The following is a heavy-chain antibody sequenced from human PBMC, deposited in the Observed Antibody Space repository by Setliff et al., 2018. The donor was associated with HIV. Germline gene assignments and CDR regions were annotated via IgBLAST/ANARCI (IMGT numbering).Heavy chain of an antibody. D-gene: IGHD3-16*02. V-gene: IGHV1-46*01. CDR2: INPSGGKT. CDR1: GYTFTNYY. Sequence: ASVKVSCKASGYTFTNYYIHWVRQAPGQGLEWMGLINPSGGKTSYAKKFQGRLTMTRDTSRSTVYMELSSLRSEDTAMYYCAREFPLRLGELSLPGYWGQGTLVTVSS. J-gene: IGHJ4*02. CDR3: AREFPLRLGELSLPGY.